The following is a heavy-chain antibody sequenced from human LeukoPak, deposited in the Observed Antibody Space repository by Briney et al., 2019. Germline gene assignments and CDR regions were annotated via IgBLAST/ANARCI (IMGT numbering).Heavy chain of an antibody. Sequence: GRSLRLSCAASEFTFSYYAMHWVRQAPGKGLEWVAVISYDGTNKYYADSVKGRFTISRDNSKNTLYLQMSSLKPEDTAVYYCATDGIYYDSRGFDYWGQGTLVTVSS. D-gene: IGHD3-22*01. V-gene: IGHV3-30*04. CDR1: EFTFSYYA. J-gene: IGHJ4*02. CDR3: ATDGIYYDSRGFDY. CDR2: ISYDGTNK.